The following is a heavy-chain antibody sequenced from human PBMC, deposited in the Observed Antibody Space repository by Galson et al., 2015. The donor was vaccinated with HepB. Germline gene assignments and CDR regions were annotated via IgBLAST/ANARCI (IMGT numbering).Heavy chain of an antibody. Sequence: QSGAEVKKPGESLKISCKGSGYSFTSYWIGWVRQMPGKGLEWMGIIYPGDSDTRYSPSFQGQVTISADKSISTAYLQWSSLKASDTAMYYCARHRPMDFWSGYHYYYYYGMDVWGQGTTVTVSS. D-gene: IGHD3-3*01. CDR2: IYPGDSDT. J-gene: IGHJ6*02. V-gene: IGHV5-51*01. CDR3: ARHRPMDFWSGYHYYYYYGMDV. CDR1: GYSFTSYW.